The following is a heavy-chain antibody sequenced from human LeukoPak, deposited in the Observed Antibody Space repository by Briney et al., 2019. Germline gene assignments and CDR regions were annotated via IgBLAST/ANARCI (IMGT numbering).Heavy chain of an antibody. CDR2: ISSSGSTI. CDR3: ARDLGYGMDV. J-gene: IGHJ6*02. CDR1: GFTLSSYE. V-gene: IGHV3-48*03. Sequence: GGSLRLSCAASGFTLSSYEMNWVRQAPGKGLEWVSYISSSGSTIYYADSVKGRFTISRDNAKNSLYLQINSLRAEDTAVYYCARDLGYGMDVWGQGTTVTVSS.